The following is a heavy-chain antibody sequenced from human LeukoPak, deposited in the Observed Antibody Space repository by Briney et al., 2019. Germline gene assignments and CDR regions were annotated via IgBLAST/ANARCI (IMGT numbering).Heavy chain of an antibody. CDR3: AKTPSHPGIQLWLDPTYYFDY. D-gene: IGHD5-18*01. CDR1: GFTFSSYA. J-gene: IGHJ4*02. Sequence: GGSLRLSCAASGFTFSSYAMSWVRQAPGKGLEWVSAISGSGGSTYYADSVKGRFTISRDNSKNTLYLQMNSLRAEDTAVYYCAKTPSHPGIQLWLDPTYYFDYWGQGTLVTVSS. CDR2: ISGSGGST. V-gene: IGHV3-23*01.